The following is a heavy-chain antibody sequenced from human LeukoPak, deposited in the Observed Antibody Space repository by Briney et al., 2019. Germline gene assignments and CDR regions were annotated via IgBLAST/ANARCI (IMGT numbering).Heavy chain of an antibody. CDR2: IYYSGST. D-gene: IGHD3-10*01. J-gene: IGHJ5*02. Sequence: GSLRLSGAASGFTVSSNYMSWVRQAPGKGLEGIGYIYYSGSTNYNSSLKSRVTISVDTSKNQFSLKLSSVTAADTAVYYCARGSRGVTNMNWFDPWGQGTLVTVSS. V-gene: IGHV4-59*02. CDR1: GFTVSSNY. CDR3: ARGSRGVTNMNWFDP.